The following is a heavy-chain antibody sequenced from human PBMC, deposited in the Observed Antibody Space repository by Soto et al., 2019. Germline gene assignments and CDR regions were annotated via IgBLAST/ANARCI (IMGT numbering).Heavy chain of an antibody. J-gene: IGHJ6*02. V-gene: IGHV3-30-3*01. CDR3: ARGLSMGSSWYSYGMDV. D-gene: IGHD6-13*01. CDR2: ISYDGSNK. CDR1: GFTFSSYA. Sequence: QVQLVESGGGVVQPGRSLRLSCAASGFTFSSYAMHWVRQAPGKGLEWVAVISYDGSNKYYADSVKGRFTISRDNSKNTLYLQMNSLRAEDTAVYYCARGLSMGSSWYSYGMDVWGQGTTVTVSS.